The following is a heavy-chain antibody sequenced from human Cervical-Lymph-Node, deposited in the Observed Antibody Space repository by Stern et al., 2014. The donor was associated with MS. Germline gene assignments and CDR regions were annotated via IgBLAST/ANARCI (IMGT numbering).Heavy chain of an antibody. CDR1: GFVFRRYA. CDR2: ISYDGRDK. J-gene: IGHJ4*02. D-gene: IGHD1-26*01. V-gene: IGHV3-30*04. Sequence: VHLVESGGGVVQPGRSLRLSCAASGFVFRRYALHWVRQAPGQGLECVALISYDGRDKYYTGSVKARFTVSRDNSNNTVDLEMNSLRLEDTAVYYCAKGGSGSYLDWGQGSLVTVSS. CDR3: AKGGSGSYLD.